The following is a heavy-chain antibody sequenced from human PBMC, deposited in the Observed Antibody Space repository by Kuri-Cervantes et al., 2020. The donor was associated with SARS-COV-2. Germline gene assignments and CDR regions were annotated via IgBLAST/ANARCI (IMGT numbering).Heavy chain of an antibody. J-gene: IGHJ5*02. CDR3: ATLPLSITIFGEVIGWFDP. CDR1: GGSFSGYY. CDR2: IYYTGNT. D-gene: IGHD3-3*01. V-gene: IGHV4-34*01. Sequence: SETLSLTCAVYGGSFSGYYWSWIRQPPGKGLEWIGSIYYTGNTYYSASLKSRVTISVDTSKNQFSLKLNSVTAADTAVYYCATLPLSITIFGEVIGWFDPWGQGTLVTVSS.